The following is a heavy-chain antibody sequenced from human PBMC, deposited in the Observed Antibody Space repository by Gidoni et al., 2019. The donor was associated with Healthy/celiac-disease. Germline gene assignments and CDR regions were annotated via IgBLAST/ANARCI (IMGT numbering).Heavy chain of an antibody. D-gene: IGHD2-21*02. CDR3: ARGGDCGGDCYMYYFDY. J-gene: IGHJ4*02. CDR1: GFPFRSSS. Sequence: EVQLVESGGGLVQTGGSLRPSGEASGFPFRSSSMHWVRQAPGKGLEYVSAISSNGGSTYYANSVKGRFTISRDNSKNTLYLQMGSLRAEDMAVYYCARGGDCGGDCYMYYFDYWGQGTLVTVSS. CDR2: ISSNGGST. V-gene: IGHV3-64*01.